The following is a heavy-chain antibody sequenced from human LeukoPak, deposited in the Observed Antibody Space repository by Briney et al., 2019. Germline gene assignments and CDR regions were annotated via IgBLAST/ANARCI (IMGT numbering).Heavy chain of an antibody. Sequence: GGSLRLSCAASGFTFSSSAMSWVRQVPGKGLEWVSGISTSGGSTSYADSVKGRFTISRDNAKNSLYLQMNSLRAEDTAVYYCARVRYGSGSYDYWGQGTLVTVSS. CDR1: GFTFSSSA. V-gene: IGHV3-21*01. CDR3: ARVRYGSGSYDY. J-gene: IGHJ4*02. CDR2: ISTSGGST. D-gene: IGHD3-10*01.